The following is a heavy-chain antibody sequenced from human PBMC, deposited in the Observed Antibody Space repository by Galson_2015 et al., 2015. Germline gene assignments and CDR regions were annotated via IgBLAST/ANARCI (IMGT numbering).Heavy chain of an antibody. CDR3: ARGAVAGTIDY. CDR2: IYYSGST. Sequence: LSLTCTVSGGSISSYYWSWIRQPPGKGLEWIGYIYYSGSTNYNPSLKSRVTISVDMSKNQFSLKLSSVTAADTAVYYCARGAVAGTIDYWGQGTLVTVSS. V-gene: IGHV4-59*01. CDR1: GGSISSYY. J-gene: IGHJ4*02. D-gene: IGHD6-19*01.